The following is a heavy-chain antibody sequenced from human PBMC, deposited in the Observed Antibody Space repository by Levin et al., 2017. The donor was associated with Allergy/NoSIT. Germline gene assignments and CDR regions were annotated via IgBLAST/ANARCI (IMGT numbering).Heavy chain of an antibody. J-gene: IGHJ4*02. CDR1: GFTFSSYA. CDR3: ARGHSSTQH. Sequence: GGSLRLSCAASGFTFSSYAMHWVRQAPGKGLEWVAVISYDGSNKYYADSVKGRFTISRDNSKNTLYLQMNSLRAEDTAVYYCARGHSSTQHWGQGTLVTVSS. V-gene: IGHV3-30*04. CDR2: ISYDGSNK. D-gene: IGHD6-13*01.